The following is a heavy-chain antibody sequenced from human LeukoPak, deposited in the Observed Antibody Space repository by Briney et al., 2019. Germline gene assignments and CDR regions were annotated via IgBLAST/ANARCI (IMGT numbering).Heavy chain of an antibody. CDR3: ARDRTRTGYSSGWYHDY. CDR1: GYTFTGYY. V-gene: IGHV1-2*02. CDR2: INPNSGGT. J-gene: IGHJ4*02. D-gene: IGHD6-19*01. Sequence: ASVKVSCKASGYTFTGYYMHWVRQAPGQGLERMGWINPNSGGTNYQGRVTMTRDTSISTAYMELSRLRSDDTAVYYCARDRTRTGYSSGWYHDYWGQGTLVTVSS.